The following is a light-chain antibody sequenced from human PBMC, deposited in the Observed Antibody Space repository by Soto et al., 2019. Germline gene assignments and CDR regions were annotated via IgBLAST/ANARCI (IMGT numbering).Light chain of an antibody. Sequence: QSVLTQPPSVSAAPGQKVTISCSGSSSNIGGNSVSWYQQLPGTAPKLLIYDDNKRPSGIPDRFSGSKSGTSATLGITGFQTGDEADYYCGSWDSSLSAYVFGTGTKVT. V-gene: IGLV1-51*01. CDR1: SSNIGGNS. J-gene: IGLJ1*01. CDR3: GSWDSSLSAYV. CDR2: DDN.